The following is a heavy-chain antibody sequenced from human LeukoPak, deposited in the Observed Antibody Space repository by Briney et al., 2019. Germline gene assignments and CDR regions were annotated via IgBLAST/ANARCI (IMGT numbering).Heavy chain of an antibody. V-gene: IGHV4-30-4*01. CDR2: IYNSDRT. CDR1: AGSISSVDSY. Sequence: SESLSLTCIVSAGSISSVDSYWGWPRQPPGRGLEWIGYIYNSDRTYYNPSLKSPVTITVDTSKTQFSLKLSSVTAADTAVYYCARAGTTPIGYGRDVGGQGHRVPVSS. J-gene: IGHJ6*02. CDR3: ARAGTTPIGYGRDV. D-gene: IGHD1-1*01.